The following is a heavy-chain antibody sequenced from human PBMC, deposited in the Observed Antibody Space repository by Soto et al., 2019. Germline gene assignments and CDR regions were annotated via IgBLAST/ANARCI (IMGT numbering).Heavy chain of an antibody. CDR1: GGSISSSSYY. D-gene: IGHD2-15*01. V-gene: IGHV4-39*01. CDR3: ARQPLYCSGGSCYPFYYYYYMDV. J-gene: IGHJ6*03. Sequence: QLPLQESGPGLVKPSETLSLTCTVSGGSISSSSYYWGWIRQPPGKGLEWIGSIYYSGSTYYNPSLKSRVTISVDTSKNQFSLKLSSVTAADTAVYYCARQPLYCSGGSCYPFYYYYYMDVWGKGTTVTVSS. CDR2: IYYSGST.